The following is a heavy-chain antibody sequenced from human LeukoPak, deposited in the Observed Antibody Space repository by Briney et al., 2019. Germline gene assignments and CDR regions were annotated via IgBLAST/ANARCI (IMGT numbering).Heavy chain of an antibody. CDR3: AKSPSGWYTYYYYYGMDV. CDR2: ISYDGSNK. D-gene: IGHD6-19*01. J-gene: IGHJ6*02. V-gene: IGHV3-30*04. Sequence: GGSLRLSCAASGFTFSSYAMHWVRQAPGKGLEWVAVISYDGSNKYYADSVKGRFTISRDNSKNTLYLQMNSLRAEDTAVYYCAKSPSGWYTYYYYYGMDVWGQGTTVTVSS. CDR1: GFTFSSYA.